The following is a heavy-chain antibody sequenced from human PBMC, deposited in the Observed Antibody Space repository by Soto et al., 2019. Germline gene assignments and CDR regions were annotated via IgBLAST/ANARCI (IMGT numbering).Heavy chain of an antibody. J-gene: IGHJ4*02. CDR1: GAPFSGYY. V-gene: IGHV4-34*01. Sequence: PSETLSLTCAVYGAPFSGYYWTWIRQPPGKGLEWIGEINHTGSTKYNPSLKSRVTISIDTSKNQFSLSLRSVTAADTAVYYCARGREIFGAVTPFEYWGQGTQVTVSS. CDR3: ARGREIFGAVTPFEY. CDR2: INHTGST. D-gene: IGHD3-3*01.